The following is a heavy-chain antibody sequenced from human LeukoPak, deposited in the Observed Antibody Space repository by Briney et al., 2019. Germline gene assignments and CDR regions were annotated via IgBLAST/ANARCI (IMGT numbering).Heavy chain of an antibody. CDR2: IISIFGTT. J-gene: IGHJ6*02. D-gene: IGHD1-1*01. CDR1: GYTFTSYY. V-gene: IGHV1-46*01. CDR3: ARYNRERSYYYGMDV. Sequence: GASVKVSCKASGYTFTSYYMHWVRQAPGQGLEWMGLIISIFGTTTYAQKFQGRATITADESTNTAYMELSSLRSEDTAVYYCARYNRERSYYYGMDVWGQGTTVTVSS.